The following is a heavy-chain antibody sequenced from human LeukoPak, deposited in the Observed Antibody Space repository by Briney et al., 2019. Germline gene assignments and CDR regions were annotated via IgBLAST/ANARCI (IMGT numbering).Heavy chain of an antibody. Sequence: PGGSLRLSCADSGFIFSSYWMSWVRQAPGKGLEWVANIKEDGSVQYYVDSVKGRFTISRDNVKKSLYLQLNSLRADDTAIYYCARQPVSPHYYFDSWGQGTLVTVSS. V-gene: IGHV3-7*01. CDR1: GFIFSSYW. CDR3: ARQPVSPHYYFDS. J-gene: IGHJ4*02. CDR2: IKEDGSVQ. D-gene: IGHD6-13*01.